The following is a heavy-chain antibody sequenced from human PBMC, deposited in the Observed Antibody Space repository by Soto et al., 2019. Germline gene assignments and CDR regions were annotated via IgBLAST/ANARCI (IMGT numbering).Heavy chain of an antibody. CDR2: FYYSGST. D-gene: IGHD2-15*01. CDR1: GGSISHYY. CDR3: ARDRNIAEDFDL. Sequence: QVQLQESGPGLVKPSETLSLTCTVSGGSISHYYWSWIRQPPGKGLEWIGYFYYSGSTNYNPSLKSRVTIALDTSKHQFSLQLSSVTAADTAVYFCARDRNIAEDFDLWGLGTTVTVSS. V-gene: IGHV4-59*13. J-gene: IGHJ3*01.